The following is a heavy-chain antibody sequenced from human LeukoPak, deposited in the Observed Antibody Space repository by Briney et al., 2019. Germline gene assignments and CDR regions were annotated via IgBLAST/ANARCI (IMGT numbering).Heavy chain of an antibody. D-gene: IGHD2-2*01. CDR2: IYYSGST. CDR1: GGSISSYY. Sequence: PSETLSLTCTVSGGSISSYYWSWIRQPPGKGLEWIGYIYYSGSTNYNPSLKSRVTISVDRSKNQFSLKLSSVTAADTAVYYCAREAPAAPDYYYYYMDVWGKGTTVTVSS. V-gene: IGHV4-59*12. CDR3: AREAPAAPDYYYYYMDV. J-gene: IGHJ6*03.